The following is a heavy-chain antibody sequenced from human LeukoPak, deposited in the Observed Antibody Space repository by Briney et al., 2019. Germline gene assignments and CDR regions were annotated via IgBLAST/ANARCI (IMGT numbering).Heavy chain of an antibody. CDR3: ASVLSGIAVAGSFDP. Sequence: SVKGSCKASGGTFSSYAISWVRQAPGQGLEWMGRIIPILGIANYAQKFQGRVTITADKSTSTAYMELSSLRSEDTAVYYCASVLSGIAVAGSFDPWGQGTLVTVSS. CDR1: GGTFSSYA. CDR2: IIPILGIA. V-gene: IGHV1-69*04. J-gene: IGHJ5*02. D-gene: IGHD6-19*01.